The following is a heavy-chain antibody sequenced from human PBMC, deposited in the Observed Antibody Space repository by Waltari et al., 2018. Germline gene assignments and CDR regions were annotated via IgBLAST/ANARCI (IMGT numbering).Heavy chain of an antibody. V-gene: IGHV3-30*01. Sequence: QVQLVESGGGVVQPGRSLSLSCAASGFPFSGYSMHWVRQARGKGLEWVAVIKQDGNDKLYAESVKGRFTISRDNSKNTLDLQMNSLRAEDTAVYDGGRIGYGYSYGSGFDPGGQGTLVTVSS. CDR1: GFPFSGYS. CDR3: GRIGYGYSYGSGFDP. D-gene: IGHD5-18*01. J-gene: IGHJ5*02. CDR2: IKQDGNDK.